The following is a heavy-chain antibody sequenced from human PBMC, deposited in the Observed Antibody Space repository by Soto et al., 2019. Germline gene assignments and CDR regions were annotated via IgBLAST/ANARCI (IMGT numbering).Heavy chain of an antibody. D-gene: IGHD3-22*01. Sequence: ASVKVCCKASGYIFTSYGISWVRQAPGQGLEWMGWISAYNGNTNYAQKLQGRVTMTTDTSTSTAYMELSSPTSDDTAVYYWARDRGRILVVTDNWFDRWCQAPLVSVSS. CDR2: ISAYNGNT. CDR3: ARDRGRILVVTDNWFDR. CDR1: GYIFTSYG. J-gene: IGHJ5*02. V-gene: IGHV1-18*04.